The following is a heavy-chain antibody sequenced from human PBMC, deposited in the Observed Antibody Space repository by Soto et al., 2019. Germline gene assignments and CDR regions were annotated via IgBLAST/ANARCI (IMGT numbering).Heavy chain of an antibody. Sequence: SETLSLTCTVSGVSISSSSYYWGWIRQPPGKGLEWIGSIYYSGSTNYNPSLKSRVTISVDTSKNQFSLKLSSVTAADTAVYYCARHPNDYSNYGDYYYYMDVWGKGTTVTVSS. CDR2: IYYSGST. V-gene: IGHV4-39*01. CDR3: ARHPNDYSNYGDYYYYMDV. D-gene: IGHD4-4*01. CDR1: GVSISSSSYY. J-gene: IGHJ6*03.